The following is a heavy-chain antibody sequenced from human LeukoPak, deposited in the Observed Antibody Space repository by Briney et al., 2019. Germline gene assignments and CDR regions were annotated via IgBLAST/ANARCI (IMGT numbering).Heavy chain of an antibody. CDR3: ARLGSRHGYNWGDL. CDR2: IYPGDSDT. D-gene: IGHD5-24*01. J-gene: IGHJ5*02. Sequence: GESPKISCNSSGYIYSSYWVGWVRQMPGKGLEWMGIIYPGDSDTRYSPSFQGQVTISADKTISTAYLQWSSLKASDTAMYYCARLGSRHGYNWGDLSGQGTLVSVSS. V-gene: IGHV5-51*01. CDR1: GYIYSSYW.